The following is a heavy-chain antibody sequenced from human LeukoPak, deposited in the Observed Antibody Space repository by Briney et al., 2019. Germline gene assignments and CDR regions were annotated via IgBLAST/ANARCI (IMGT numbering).Heavy chain of an antibody. J-gene: IGHJ4*02. CDR1: GYTFSGFY. Sequence: GASVKVSCKYSGYTFSGFYMHCVSQAPGQGLEWMGWISPNSGDTNYAQKFQGRVTMTRDTSISTAYMELSSLRSDDTAVYYFARQRGPDELYYFYYWGQGTLVTVSS. V-gene: IGHV1-2*03. D-gene: IGHD2-2*01. CDR3: ARQRGPDELYYFYY. CDR2: ISPNSGDT.